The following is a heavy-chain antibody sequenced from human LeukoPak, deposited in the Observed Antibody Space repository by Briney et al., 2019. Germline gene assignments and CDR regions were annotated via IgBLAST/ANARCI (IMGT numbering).Heavy chain of an antibody. J-gene: IGHJ4*02. CDR3: ARTTVTTGPYFDY. D-gene: IGHD4-11*01. CDR1: GGSISSYY. V-gene: IGHV4-59*01. Sequence: SETLSLTCTVSGGSISSYYWSWIRQPPGKGLEWIGYIYYSGSTNYNPSLKSRVTISVDTSKNQFSLELSSVTDADTAVYYCARTTVTTGPYFDYWGQGTLVTVSS. CDR2: IYYSGST.